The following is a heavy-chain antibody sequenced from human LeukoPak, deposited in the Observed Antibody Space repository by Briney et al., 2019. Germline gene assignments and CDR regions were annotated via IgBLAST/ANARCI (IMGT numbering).Heavy chain of an antibody. CDR3: TRGGYGPGSHNRF. CDR2: INHSGQI. V-gene: IGHV4-34*01. D-gene: IGHD3-10*01. Sequence: PSETLSLTRAFYGGSFTGYYWSWIRQSPGKGLEWIGEINHSGQIDYNTSLKSRVTISVDTSRNQFSLHLNSVTAADTAVYYCTRGGYGPGSHNRFWGQGTLVTVFS. J-gene: IGHJ4*02. CDR1: GGSFTGYY.